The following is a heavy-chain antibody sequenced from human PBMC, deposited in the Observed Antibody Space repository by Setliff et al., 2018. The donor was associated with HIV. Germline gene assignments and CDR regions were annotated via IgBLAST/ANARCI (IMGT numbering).Heavy chain of an antibody. Sequence: KPSETLSLTCTVSGGSISGSSYYWGWIRQPPGQGLEWIGTIDYSGSTYQSPSLKSRVTLSADTSKNQLSLSLTSVTAADTAVYYCARVRLTMIMMVDYFDQWGQGTLVTVSS. D-gene: IGHD3-22*01. CDR2: IDYSGST. CDR3: ARVRLTMIMMVDYFDQ. V-gene: IGHV4-39*07. CDR1: GGSISGSSYY. J-gene: IGHJ4*02.